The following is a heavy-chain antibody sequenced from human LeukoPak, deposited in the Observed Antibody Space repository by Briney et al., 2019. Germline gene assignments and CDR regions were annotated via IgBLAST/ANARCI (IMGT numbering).Heavy chain of an antibody. Sequence: PGGSLRLSCAASGFTFSSYATHWVRQAPGKGLEWVAVISYDGSNKYYADSVKGRFTISRDNSKNTLYLQMNSLRAEDTAVYYCARDQGWPGYFDYWGQGTLVTVSS. J-gene: IGHJ4*02. CDR1: GFTFSSYA. CDR2: ISYDGSNK. CDR3: ARDQGWPGYFDY. V-gene: IGHV3-30*04. D-gene: IGHD6-19*01.